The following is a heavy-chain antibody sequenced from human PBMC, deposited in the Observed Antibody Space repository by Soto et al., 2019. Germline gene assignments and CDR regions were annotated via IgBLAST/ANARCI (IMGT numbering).Heavy chain of an antibody. CDR1: GFTFSSYW. D-gene: IGHD3-3*01. V-gene: IGHV3-74*01. CDR3: AREKAPYYDFWSGYHYYGMDV. J-gene: IGHJ6*02. CDR2: INSDGSST. Sequence: GGSLRLSCAASGFTFSSYWMHWVRQALGKGLVWVSRINSDGSSTSYADSVKGRFTISRDNAKNTLYLQMNSLRAEDTAVYYCAREKAPYYDFWSGYHYYGMDVWGQGTTVTVSS.